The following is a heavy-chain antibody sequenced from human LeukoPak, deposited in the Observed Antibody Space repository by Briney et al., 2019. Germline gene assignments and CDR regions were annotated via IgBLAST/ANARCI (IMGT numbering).Heavy chain of an antibody. Sequence: PSETLSLTCTVSGGSVSSGSYYWSWIRQPPGKGLEWIGYIYYSGSTNYNPSLKGRVTISVDTSKNQFSLKLSSVTAADTAVYYCAREGSSSWGFDPWGQGTLVTVSS. CDR2: IYYSGST. CDR3: AREGSSSWGFDP. J-gene: IGHJ5*02. D-gene: IGHD6-13*01. CDR1: GGSVSSGSYY. V-gene: IGHV4-61*01.